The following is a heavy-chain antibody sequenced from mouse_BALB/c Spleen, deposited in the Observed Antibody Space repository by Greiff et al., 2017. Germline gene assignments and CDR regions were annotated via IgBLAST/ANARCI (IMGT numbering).Heavy chain of an antibody. CDR1: GFTFSSYA. CDR3: ARERDYGNHYAMDY. CDR2: ISSGGST. Sequence: EVHLVESGGGLVKPGGSLKLSCAASGFTFSSYAMSWVRQTPEKRLEWVASISSGGSTYYPDSVKGRFTISRDNARNILYLQMSSLRSEDTAMYYCARERDYGNHYAMDYWGQGTSVTVSS. V-gene: IGHV5-6-5*01. D-gene: IGHD2-1*01. J-gene: IGHJ4*01.